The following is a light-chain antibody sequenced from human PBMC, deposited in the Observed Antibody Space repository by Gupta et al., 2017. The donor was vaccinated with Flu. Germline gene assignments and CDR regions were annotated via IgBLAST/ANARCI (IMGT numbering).Light chain of an antibody. V-gene: IGKV1-39*01. CDR2: AAS. J-gene: IGKJ3*01. Sequence: DIQMTQSPSSLSAYVGDRVTITCRASQSINVYLSWYQQRPGKAPKLLIYAASNLQSGVPSRFSGSGSGTDFTLTISSLQPEDFATYYCQQSYSTPRLTFGPGTKVVIK. CDR3: QQSYSTPRLT. CDR1: QSINVY.